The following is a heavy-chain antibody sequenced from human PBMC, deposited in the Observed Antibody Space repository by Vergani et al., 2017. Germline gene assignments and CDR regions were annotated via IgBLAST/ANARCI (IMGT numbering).Heavy chain of an antibody. CDR3: ARQPLLSTVITAYYFDF. CDR1: GGSISSGSYY. D-gene: IGHD3-10*01. J-gene: IGHJ4*02. V-gene: IGHV4-61*02. CDR2: SGTT. Sequence: QVQLQESGPGLVKPSQTLSLTCTVSGGSISSGSYYWSWIRQPAGKGLEWIGSGTTYYNPSLRSRVTISVDTSKNQFSLNLNSVTAADTAVYYCARQPLLSTVITAYYFDFWGQGTLVTVSS.